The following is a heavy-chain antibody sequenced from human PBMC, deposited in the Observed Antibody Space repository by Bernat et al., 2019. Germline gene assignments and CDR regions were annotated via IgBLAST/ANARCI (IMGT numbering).Heavy chain of an antibody. J-gene: IGHJ5*02. Sequence: QVQLQESGPGLVKPSQTLSLTCTVSGGSISSGGYYWSWIRQHPGQGLEWIGYIYYSGSTYYNPSLKSRVTISVDTSKNQFSLKLSSVTAADTAVYYCARLHKGIAAAGTGDNWFDPWGQGTLVTVSS. CDR3: ARLHKGIAAAGTGDNWFDP. V-gene: IGHV4-31*03. D-gene: IGHD6-13*01. CDR2: IYYSGST. CDR1: GGSISSGGYY.